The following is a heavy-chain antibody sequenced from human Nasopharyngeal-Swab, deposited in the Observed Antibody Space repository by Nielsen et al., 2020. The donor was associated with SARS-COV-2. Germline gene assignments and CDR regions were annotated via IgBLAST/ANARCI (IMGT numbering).Heavy chain of an antibody. Sequence: GESLKISCAASGFTFSSYAMSWVRQAPGKGLEWVSAISGSGGSTYYAESVKGRFTISRDNSKNTLYLQMKSLRDEDTAVYYCAKPVALEWLLHSENYYYYGMDVWGQGTTVTVSS. CDR2: ISGSGGST. D-gene: IGHD3-3*01. CDR3: AKPVALEWLLHSENYYYYGMDV. V-gene: IGHV3-23*01. CDR1: GFTFSSYA. J-gene: IGHJ6*02.